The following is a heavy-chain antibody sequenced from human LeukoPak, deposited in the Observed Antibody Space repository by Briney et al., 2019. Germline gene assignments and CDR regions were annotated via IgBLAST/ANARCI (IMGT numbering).Heavy chain of an antibody. V-gene: IGHV3-48*03. CDR3: ARDPVCDY. CDR1: GFTFRSYE. CDR2: ISSSGSTI. Sequence: RGSLRLSCAASGFTFRSYEMNWVRQAPGKGLEWVSYISSSGSTIYYADSVKGRFTISRDNAKNSLYLHMNSLRAEDTAVYYCARDPVCDYWGQGTLVTVSS. J-gene: IGHJ4*02.